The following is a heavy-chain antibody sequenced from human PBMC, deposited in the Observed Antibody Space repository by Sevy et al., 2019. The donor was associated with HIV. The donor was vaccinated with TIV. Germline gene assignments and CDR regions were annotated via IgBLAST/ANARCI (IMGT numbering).Heavy chain of an antibody. CDR1: GFSFSSYE. CDR2: IYPSGDST. CDR3: AKPPSSSFGY. Sequence: GGSLRLSCAASGFSFSSYEMSWVRQAPGKGLEWVSGIYPSGDSTFYADSVKGRFTISRDNSKNTLYLQMNSLRAEDTAVYYCAKPPSSSFGYWGQGTLVTVSS. J-gene: IGHJ4*02. D-gene: IGHD6-13*01. V-gene: IGHV3-23*01.